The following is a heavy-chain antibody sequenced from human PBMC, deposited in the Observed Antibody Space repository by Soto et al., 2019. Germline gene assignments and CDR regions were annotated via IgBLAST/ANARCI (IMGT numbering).Heavy chain of an antibody. V-gene: IGHV3-64*01. CDR3: ASARSAWYFPTDF. CDR1: GFTLSDFS. CDR2: LGYNGDST. Sequence: GGSLRLSCAASGFTLSDFSMHWVRQVAGKGLEFVSALGYNGDSTYYANSVKGRFTISRDNAKNTLYLQMNGLRAEDTAVYYCASARSAWYFPTDFWGRGTLVTVS. J-gene: IGHJ4*02. D-gene: IGHD6-19*01.